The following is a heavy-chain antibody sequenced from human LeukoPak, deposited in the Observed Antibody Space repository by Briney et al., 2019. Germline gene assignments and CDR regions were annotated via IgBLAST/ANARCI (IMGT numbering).Heavy chain of an antibody. Sequence: PGGSLRLSCAASGFTFSSYWMSWARQAPGKGLGWVADIKEDASEKYYVCSVKGRFTISRDNSKTSLYMQMNSRRVEDTAVYYRATKVVRYHDSGGTLDSWGQGDLVTVSS. D-gene: IGHD3-22*01. CDR3: ATKVVRYHDSGGTLDS. CDR2: IKEDASEK. J-gene: IGHJ4*02. V-gene: IGHV3-7*05. CDR1: GFTFSSYW.